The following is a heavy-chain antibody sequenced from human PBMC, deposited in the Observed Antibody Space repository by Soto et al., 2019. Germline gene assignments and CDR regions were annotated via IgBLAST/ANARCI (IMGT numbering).Heavy chain of an antibody. CDR1: GFTFSSYA. D-gene: IGHD5-18*01. J-gene: IGHJ4*02. Sequence: PVVSLRLSCAASGFTFSSYAMSWVRQAPLTVLEWVSAISGSGGSTYYADSVKGRVTISRDNSKNTLYLQMNSLRAEDTAVYYCAKIIRDTAMVLGFAGTKDYSFDYWGQGILVTVSS. CDR2: ISGSGGST. V-gene: IGHV3-23*01. CDR3: AKIIRDTAMVLGFAGTKDYSFDY.